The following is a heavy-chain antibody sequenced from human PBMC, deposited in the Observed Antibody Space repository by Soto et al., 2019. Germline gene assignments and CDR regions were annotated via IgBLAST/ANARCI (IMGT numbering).Heavy chain of an antibody. D-gene: IGHD6-19*01. CDR1: GGTFSSYA. V-gene: IGHV1-69*13. CDR3: ASSFPPIAVAAHFDY. J-gene: IGHJ4*02. CDR2: IIPIFGTA. Sequence: SVRVSCKASGGTFSSYAISWVRQAPGQGLEWMGGIIPIFGTANYAQKFQGRVTITADESTSTAYMELSSLRSEGTAVYYCASSFPPIAVAAHFDYWGQGTLVTVSS.